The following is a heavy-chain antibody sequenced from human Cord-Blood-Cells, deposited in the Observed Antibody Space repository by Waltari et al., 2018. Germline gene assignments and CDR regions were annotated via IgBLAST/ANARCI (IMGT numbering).Heavy chain of an antibody. Sequence: QVQLQQWGAGLLKPSETLSLTCAVYGGSFSGYYWSWIRQPPGKGPEWIGEINHSGSTNYNPSLKSRVTISVDTSKNQFSLKLSSVTAADTAVYYCARGFNWGSDYFDYWGQGTLVTVSS. CDR1: GGSFSGYY. CDR3: ARGFNWGSDYFDY. CDR2: INHSGST. D-gene: IGHD7-27*01. V-gene: IGHV4-34*01. J-gene: IGHJ4*02.